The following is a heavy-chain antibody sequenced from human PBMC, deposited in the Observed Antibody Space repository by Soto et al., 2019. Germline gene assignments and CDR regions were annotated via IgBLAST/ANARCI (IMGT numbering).Heavy chain of an antibody. CDR2: IWYDGSNK. CDR1: GFTCSSYG. J-gene: IGHJ3*02. V-gene: IGHV3-33*01. D-gene: IGHD6-19*01. CDR3: VRDRNGIAVAFGAFDI. Sequence: QVQLVESGGGVVQPGRSLRLSCAASGFTCSSYGMHWVRQAPGKGLEWVAVIWYDGSNKYYADSVKGRFTISRDNSKNTLYLQMNSLRAEDTAVYYCVRDRNGIAVAFGAFDIWGQGTMVTVSS.